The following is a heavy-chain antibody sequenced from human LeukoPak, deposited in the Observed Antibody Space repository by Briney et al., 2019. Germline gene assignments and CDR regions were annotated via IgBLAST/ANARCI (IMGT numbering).Heavy chain of an antibody. Sequence: ASVKVSCKASGYSFTDYYVHWLRQAPGQGPEWMGWINPSSGGTTFAQSFHDRVTLTRDTSITTAYMELNSLRSDDTALYYCAGALRGSGYDPYDYWGQGTLVTVSS. CDR2: INPSSGGT. J-gene: IGHJ4*02. CDR3: AGALRGSGYDPYDY. V-gene: IGHV1-2*02. D-gene: IGHD5-12*01. CDR1: GYSFTDYY.